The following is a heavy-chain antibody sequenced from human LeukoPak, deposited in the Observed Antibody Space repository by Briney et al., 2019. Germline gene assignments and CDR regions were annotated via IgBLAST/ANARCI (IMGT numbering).Heavy chain of an antibody. V-gene: IGHV3-53*01. D-gene: IGHD6-19*01. J-gene: IGHJ6*02. CDR1: GFTVSSNY. CDR3: ARDSGWSPYYYGTDV. Sequence: GGSLRLSCAASGFTVSSNYMSWVRQAPGKGLEWVSVIYSGGSTYYADSVKGRFTISRDNSKNTLYLQMNSLRAEDTAVYYCARDSGWSPYYYGTDVWGQGTTVTVSS. CDR2: IYSGGST.